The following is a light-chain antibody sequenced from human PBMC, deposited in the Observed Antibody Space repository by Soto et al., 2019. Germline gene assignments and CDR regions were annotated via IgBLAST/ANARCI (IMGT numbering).Light chain of an antibody. J-gene: IGKJ1*01. CDR3: QQYANAPKT. V-gene: IGKV3-20*01. CDR1: QSVGADY. CDR2: NAS. Sequence: PGERATLSCRASQSVGADYLAWYQQEPGQAPRLLIYNASKRATGIPDRFSGSGSGTDFTLTISRLEPEDFAVYYCQQYANAPKTFGQGTKVEI.